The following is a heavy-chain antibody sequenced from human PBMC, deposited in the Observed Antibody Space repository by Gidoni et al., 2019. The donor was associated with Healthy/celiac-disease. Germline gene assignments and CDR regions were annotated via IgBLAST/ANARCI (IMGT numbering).Heavy chain of an antibody. V-gene: IGHV4-39*01. CDR1: GGSISSSRYY. Sequence: QLQLQESGPGLVKPSETLSLTCTVSGGSISSSRYYWGWIRQPPGKGLEWIGSIYYSGSTYYNPSLKSRVNISVDTSKNQFSLKLSVVTAADTAVYYCARLTAGYSSSSWWFDPWGQGTLVTVSS. D-gene: IGHD6-6*01. CDR2: IYYSGST. J-gene: IGHJ5*02. CDR3: ARLTAGYSSSSWWFDP.